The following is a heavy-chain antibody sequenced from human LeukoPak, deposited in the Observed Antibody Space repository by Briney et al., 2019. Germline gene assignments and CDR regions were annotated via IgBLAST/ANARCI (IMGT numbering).Heavy chain of an antibody. D-gene: IGHD3-22*01. V-gene: IGHV3-23*01. Sequence: GGSLRLSCAASKFTSSSYVINWVRQAPGKGLEWVSTISGSGINTYHADSVKGRFTISRDNSKNTLYLQMNSLRAEDTAVYYCAKGPYDSSGYPKYYFDYWGQGILVTVSS. CDR3: AKGPYDSSGYPKYYFDY. J-gene: IGHJ4*02. CDR1: KFTSSSYV. CDR2: ISGSGINT.